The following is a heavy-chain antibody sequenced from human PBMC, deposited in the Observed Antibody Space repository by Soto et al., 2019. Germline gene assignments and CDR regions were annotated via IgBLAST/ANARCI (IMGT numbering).Heavy chain of an antibody. CDR1: GFTFSSYA. CDR3: AKDRSNNWNYDYAFDI. D-gene: IGHD1-7*01. Sequence: GGSLRLSCAASGFTFSSYAMSWVRQAPGKGLEWVSAISGSGGSTYYADSVKGRFTISRDNSKNTLYLQMNSLRAEDTAVYYCAKDRSNNWNYDYAFDIWGQGTMVPVSS. J-gene: IGHJ3*02. V-gene: IGHV3-23*01. CDR2: ISGSGGST.